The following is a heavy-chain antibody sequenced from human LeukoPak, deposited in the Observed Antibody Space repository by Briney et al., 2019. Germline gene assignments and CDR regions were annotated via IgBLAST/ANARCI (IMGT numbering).Heavy chain of an antibody. CDR3: ARVAGYSSGWYETDY. D-gene: IGHD6-19*01. V-gene: IGHV3-7*04. CDR2: IKQDGSEK. CDR1: GFTFSSYA. Sequence: GGSLRLSCTASGFTFSSYAMNWVRQAPGKGLEWGANIKQDGSEKYYVDSVKGRFTISRDNAKNSLYLQMNSLRAEDTAVYYCARVAGYSSGWYETDYWGQGTLVTVSS. J-gene: IGHJ4*02.